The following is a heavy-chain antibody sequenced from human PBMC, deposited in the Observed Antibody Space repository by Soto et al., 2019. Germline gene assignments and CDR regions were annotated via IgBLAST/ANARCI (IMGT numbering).Heavy chain of an antibody. CDR1: GFTFSRYS. J-gene: IGHJ6*02. CDR2: ISFDGNNK. CDR3: ARDRLSYTWNYGTSPPDYNYHGMDV. Sequence: QVQLIESGGGVVQPGRSLRLSCAASGFTFSRYSMHWVRQAPGKGLEWVAVISFDGNNKYYADSVTGRFTISRDNSKNTLSLQVKSLRAEDTAVYYCARDRLSYTWNYGTSPPDYNYHGMDVWGQGTTVTVSS. V-gene: IGHV3-30-3*01. D-gene: IGHD1-7*01.